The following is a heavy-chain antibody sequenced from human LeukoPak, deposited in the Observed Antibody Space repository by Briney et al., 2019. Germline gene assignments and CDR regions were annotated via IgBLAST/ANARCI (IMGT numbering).Heavy chain of an antibody. CDR1: GGSISSYY. J-gene: IGHJ3*02. D-gene: IGHD1-26*01. V-gene: IGHV4-59*08. CDR2: IYYSGST. Sequence: SETLSLTCTVSGGSISSYYWSWIRQPPGRGLEWIGYIYYSGSTNYNPSLKSQVTISVDTSKNQFSLKLSSVTAADTAVYYCARHMSEFSGGDAFDIWGQGTMVTVSS. CDR3: ARHMSEFSGGDAFDI.